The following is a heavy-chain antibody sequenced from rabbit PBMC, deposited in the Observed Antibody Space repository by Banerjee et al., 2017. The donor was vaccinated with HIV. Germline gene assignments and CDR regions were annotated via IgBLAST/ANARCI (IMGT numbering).Heavy chain of an antibody. D-gene: IGHD4-1*01. Sequence: QEQLVESGGGLVQPGGSLKLSCKASGFDFSIYGVSWVRQAPGKGLEWIGYINYGGSAFYASWAKGRFTISRTSSTTVTLQMTSLTAADTATYFCARDPYSSGWGGSLWGPGTLVTVS. CDR1: GFDFSIYG. J-gene: IGHJ4*01. CDR2: INYGGSA. V-gene: IGHV1S39*01. CDR3: ARDPYSSGWGGSL.